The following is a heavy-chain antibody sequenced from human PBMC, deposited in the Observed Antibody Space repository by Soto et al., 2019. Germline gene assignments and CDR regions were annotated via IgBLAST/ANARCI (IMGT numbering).Heavy chain of an antibody. D-gene: IGHD3-10*01. CDR2: FNPILSMS. CDR1: GDTFNFYT. V-gene: IGHV1-69*02. Sequence: QVQLVQSGAEVKKPGSSVKVSCKASGDTFNFYTINWVRQAPGLGLEWMGRFNPILSMSNSALRFQGRVTLTADKSTSTAYMVLSSLRSDYTAVYYCATSFGSGYRAFDYWGQGVLVTVSS. J-gene: IGHJ4*02. CDR3: ATSFGSGYRAFDY.